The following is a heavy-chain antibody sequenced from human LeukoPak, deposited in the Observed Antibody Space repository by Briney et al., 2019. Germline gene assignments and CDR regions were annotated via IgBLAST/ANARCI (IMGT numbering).Heavy chain of an antibody. CDR3: ARWGREQLWLSDAFDI. D-gene: IGHD5-18*01. V-gene: IGHV4-39*01. CDR1: GGSISSSSYY. CDR2: IYYSGST. Sequence: SETLSLTCTVSGGSISSSSYYWGWIRQPPGKGLAWIGSIYYSGSTYYNPSLKSRVTISVDTSKNQFSLKLSSVTAADTAVYYCARWGREQLWLSDAFDIWGQGTMVAVSS. J-gene: IGHJ3*02.